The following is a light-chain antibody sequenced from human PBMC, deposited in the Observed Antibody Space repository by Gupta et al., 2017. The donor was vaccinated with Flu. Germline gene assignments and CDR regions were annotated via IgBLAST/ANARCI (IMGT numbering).Light chain of an antibody. Sequence: EVVMTQSPSPLSVSPGEIATLSCRASQSVRSNLAWYQQKPGQAPRLLIFGASTRATGSPARFSGSGSGTEFTLTISSLQSEDFALYYCHQYNNWPLLTFGPGTKVDIK. CDR1: QSVRSN. CDR2: GAS. V-gene: IGKV3-15*01. CDR3: HQYNNWPLLT. J-gene: IGKJ3*01.